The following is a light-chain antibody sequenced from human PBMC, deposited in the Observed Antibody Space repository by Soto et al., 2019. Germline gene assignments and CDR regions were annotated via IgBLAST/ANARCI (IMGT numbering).Light chain of an antibody. CDR1: QSLLHSNGYNY. J-gene: IGKJ1*01. CDR3: MQALQTPPWT. V-gene: IGKV2-28*01. CDR2: LGS. Sequence: DIVMTQSPLSLPVTPGEPASISCRSSQSLLHSNGYNYLDWYLQKPGQSPQLLIYLGSNRASGVPDRFSGSGSATDVTLKISRVEAEDVGVYYCMQALQTPPWTFGQGTKVEIK.